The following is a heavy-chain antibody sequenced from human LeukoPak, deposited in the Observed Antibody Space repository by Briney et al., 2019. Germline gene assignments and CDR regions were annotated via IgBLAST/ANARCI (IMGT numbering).Heavy chain of an antibody. CDR2: ISSSSSSSYI. J-gene: IGHJ4*02. CDR3: ARKRRVGDSSGYSDY. CDR1: GFTFSSYS. Sequence: GGSLRLSCAASGFTFSSYSMNWVRQAPGKGLEWVSSISSSSSSSYIYYADSVKGRFTISRDNAKNSLYLQMNSLRAEDTAVYYCARKRRVGDSSGYSDYWGQGTLVTVSS. V-gene: IGHV3-21*01. D-gene: IGHD3-22*01.